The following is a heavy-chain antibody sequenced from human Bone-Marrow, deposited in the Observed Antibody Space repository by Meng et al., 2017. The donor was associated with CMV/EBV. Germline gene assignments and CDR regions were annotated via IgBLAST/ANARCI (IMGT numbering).Heavy chain of an antibody. J-gene: IGHJ6*02. D-gene: IGHD6-13*01. CDR3: ARDIAAAAVTIYYYYGMDV. CDR2: ISYDGSNK. CDR1: GFTFSSYA. V-gene: IGHV3-30-3*01. Sequence: GESLKISCAASGFTFSSYAMHWVRQAPGKGLEWVAVISYDGSNKYYADSVKGRFTISRDNSKNTLYLQMNSLRAEDTAVYYCARDIAAAAVTIYYYYGMDVCGQGTTVTVSS.